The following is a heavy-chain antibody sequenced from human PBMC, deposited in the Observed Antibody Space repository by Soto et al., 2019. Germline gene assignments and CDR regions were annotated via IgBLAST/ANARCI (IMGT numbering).Heavy chain of an antibody. V-gene: IGHV2-70*11. Sequence: GSGPTLVNPTQTLTLTCTFSGFSLSTSGMCVSWIRQPPGKALEWLARIDWDDDKYYSTSLKTRLTISKDTSKNQVVLTMTNMDPVDTATYYCARINAYSSGWYAFDIWGQGTMVTVSS. CDR1: GFSLSTSGMC. J-gene: IGHJ3*02. CDR2: IDWDDDK. CDR3: ARINAYSSGWYAFDI. D-gene: IGHD6-19*01.